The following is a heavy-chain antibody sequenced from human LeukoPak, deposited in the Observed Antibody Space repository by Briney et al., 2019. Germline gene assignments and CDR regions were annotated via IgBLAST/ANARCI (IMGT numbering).Heavy chain of an antibody. Sequence: SETLSLTCTVSGGSISSSSYYWGWIRQPPGKGLEWIGSIYYSGSTYYNPSLKSRVTISVDTSKNQFSLKLSSVTAADTAVYYCARDFKITMVRGVRGFDPWGQGTLVTVSS. V-gene: IGHV4-39*07. CDR2: IYYSGST. CDR1: GGSISSSSYY. D-gene: IGHD3-10*01. CDR3: ARDFKITMVRGVRGFDP. J-gene: IGHJ5*02.